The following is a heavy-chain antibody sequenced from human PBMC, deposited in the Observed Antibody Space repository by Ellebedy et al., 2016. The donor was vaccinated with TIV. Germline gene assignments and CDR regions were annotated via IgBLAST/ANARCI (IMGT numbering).Heavy chain of an antibody. CDR2: IDPSDSYT. CDR1: GYSFTSYW. CDR3: ARHFGDYRWGGVSKWFDP. D-gene: IGHD4-17*01. V-gene: IGHV5-10-1*01. Sequence: KVSCKGSGYSFTSYWISWVRQMPGKGLEWMGRIDPSDSYTNYSPSFQGHVTISADKSISTAYLQWSSQKASDTAMYYCARHFGDYRWGGVSKWFDPWGQGTLVTVSS. J-gene: IGHJ5*02.